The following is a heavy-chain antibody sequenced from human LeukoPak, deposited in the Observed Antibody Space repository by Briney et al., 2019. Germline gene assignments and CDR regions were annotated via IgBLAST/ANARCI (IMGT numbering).Heavy chain of an antibody. CDR3: ARIHDYGDLYFDY. Sequence: SLIYSGGSTYYADSVKGRFTISRDNSKNTLYLQMNSLRAEDTAVYYCARIHDYGDLYFDYWGQGTLVTVSS. CDR2: IYSGGST. D-gene: IGHD4-17*01. V-gene: IGHV3-53*01. J-gene: IGHJ4*02.